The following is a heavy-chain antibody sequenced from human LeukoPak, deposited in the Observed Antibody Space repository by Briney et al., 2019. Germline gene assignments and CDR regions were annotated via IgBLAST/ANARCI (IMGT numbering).Heavy chain of an antibody. J-gene: IGHJ1*01. Sequence: ASVKASCKASGYTFISHYINWVRQAPGQGLEWMGIINPNGGSTTYGQKFQGRVTMTRDTSTSTVYVELSSLRSEDTAVYYCARRDVDMATITYWGQGTLVTVSS. CDR1: GYTFISHY. V-gene: IGHV1-46*01. D-gene: IGHD5-24*01. CDR3: ARRDVDMATITY. CDR2: INPNGGST.